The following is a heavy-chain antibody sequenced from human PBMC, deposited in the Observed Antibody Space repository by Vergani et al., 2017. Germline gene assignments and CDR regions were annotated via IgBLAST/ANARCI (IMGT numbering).Heavy chain of an antibody. J-gene: IGHJ6*02. CDR3: AGEADVGSGSYIGGMDV. V-gene: IGHV3-33*01. Sequence: QVQLVESGGGVVQPGRSLRLSCAASGFTFSSYGMHWVRQAPGKGLEWVAVIWYDGSNKYYADSVKGRFTIARDNSKNTLYLQMNSLRAEDTAVYYCAGEADVGSGSYIGGMDVWGQGTTVTVSS. CDR2: IWYDGSNK. D-gene: IGHD3-10*01. CDR1: GFTFSSYG.